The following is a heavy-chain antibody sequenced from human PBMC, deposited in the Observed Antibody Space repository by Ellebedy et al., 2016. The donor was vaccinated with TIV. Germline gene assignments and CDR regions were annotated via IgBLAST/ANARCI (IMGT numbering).Heavy chain of an antibody. Sequence: GGSLRLXXAASGFTFSSYSMNWVRQAPGKGLEWVSSISSSSSYIYYADSVKGRFTISRDNAKNSLYLQMNSLRAEDTAVYYCARGGFGELFNYWGQGTLVTVSS. V-gene: IGHV3-21*01. D-gene: IGHD3-10*01. J-gene: IGHJ4*02. CDR2: ISSSSSYI. CDR3: ARGGFGELFNY. CDR1: GFTFSSYS.